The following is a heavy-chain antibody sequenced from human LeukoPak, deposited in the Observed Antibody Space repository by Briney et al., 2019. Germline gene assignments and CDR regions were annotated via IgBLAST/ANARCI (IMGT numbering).Heavy chain of an antibody. CDR3: ARVDVVVVVAAKNYYYYYYMDV. Sequence: SETLSLTCTVSGGSISSSSYYWGWIRQPPGKGLEWIGSIYYSGSTYYNPSLKSRVTISVDTSKNQFSLKLSSVTAADTAVYYCARVDVVVVVAAKNYYYYYYMDVWGKGTTVTVSS. D-gene: IGHD2-15*01. CDR1: GGSISSSSYY. CDR2: IYYSGST. V-gene: IGHV4-39*07. J-gene: IGHJ6*03.